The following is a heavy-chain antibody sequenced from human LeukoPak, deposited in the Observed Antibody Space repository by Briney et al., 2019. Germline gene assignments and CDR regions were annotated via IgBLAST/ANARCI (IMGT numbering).Heavy chain of an antibody. D-gene: IGHD3-3*01. CDR2: IRYDGSNK. CDR3: ARDHYDFWSGYYWFDY. Sequence: GGSLRLSCAASGFTFSSYGMHWVRQAPGKGLEWVAFIRYDGSNKYYADSVKGRFTISRDNAKNSLYLQMNSLRAEDTAVYYCARDHYDFWSGYYWFDYWGQGTLVTVSP. V-gene: IGHV3-30*02. J-gene: IGHJ4*02. CDR1: GFTFSSYG.